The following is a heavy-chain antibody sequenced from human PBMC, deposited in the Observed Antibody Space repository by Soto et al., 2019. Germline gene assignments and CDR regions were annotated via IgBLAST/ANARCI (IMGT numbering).Heavy chain of an antibody. CDR1: GFTFGDYA. CDR2: IRSKAYGGTT. J-gene: IGHJ3*02. CDR3: TRERSIVGATYYDAFDI. V-gene: IGHV3-49*04. Sequence: GGSLRLSCTASGFTFGDYAMSWVRQAPGKGLEWVGFIRSKAYGGTTEYAASVKGRFTISRDDSKSIAYLQMNNLKTEDTAVYYCTRERSIVGATYYDAFDIWGQGTMVTV. D-gene: IGHD1-26*01.